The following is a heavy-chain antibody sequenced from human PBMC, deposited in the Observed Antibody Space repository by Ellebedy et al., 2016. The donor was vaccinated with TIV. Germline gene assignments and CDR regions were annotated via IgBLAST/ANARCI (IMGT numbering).Heavy chain of an antibody. Sequence: SVKVSXXASGDTFSNYAISWVRQAPGQGLEWMGGIIPILDTATYAHKFQGRFTITADESTSTVYMDLSSLTSEDTAVYYCAADPENDYGDPDHWGQGTLVTVSP. J-gene: IGHJ4*02. D-gene: IGHD4/OR15-4a*01. V-gene: IGHV1-69*13. CDR3: AADPENDYGDPDH. CDR2: IIPILDTA. CDR1: GDTFSNYA.